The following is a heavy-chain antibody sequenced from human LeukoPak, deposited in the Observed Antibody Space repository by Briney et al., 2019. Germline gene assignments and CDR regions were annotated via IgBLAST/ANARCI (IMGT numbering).Heavy chain of an antibody. D-gene: IGHD6-19*01. V-gene: IGHV4-59*01. Sequence: SETLSLTCTVSGGSISSYYWSWIRQPPGKGLEWIGYIYYSGSTNHNPSLKSQVTISVDTSKNQFSLKLSSVTAADTAVYYCARGRYSSGWMDFDYWGQGTLVTVSS. CDR2: IYYSGST. CDR1: GGSISSYY. CDR3: ARGRYSSGWMDFDY. J-gene: IGHJ4*02.